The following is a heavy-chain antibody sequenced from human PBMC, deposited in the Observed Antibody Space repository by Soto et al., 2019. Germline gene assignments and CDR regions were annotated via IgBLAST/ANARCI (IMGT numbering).Heavy chain of an antibody. CDR3: ARDGQSLAPYALDV. CDR2: IWYDRSNK. J-gene: IGHJ6*02. CDR1: GFTFSGHA. D-gene: IGHD6-19*01. V-gene: IGHV3-33*01. Sequence: QVQVVESGGGVVQPGRSLRLSCTASGFTFSGHAMHWVRQPPGKGLEWGAQIWYDRSNKYYADSVKARFTISRDNSKNKLYVQIDSLRVEDTAVYYCARDGQSLAPYALDVWGQGTSVTVSS.